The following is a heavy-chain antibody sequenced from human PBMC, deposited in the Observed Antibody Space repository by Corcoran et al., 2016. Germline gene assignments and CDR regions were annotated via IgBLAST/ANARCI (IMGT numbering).Heavy chain of an antibody. V-gene: IGHV1-69*01. J-gene: IGHJ4*02. D-gene: IGHD2-15*01. CDR3: ARTYCSGGSCYNGYFDY. CDR1: GGTFSSYA. Sequence: QVQLVQSGAEVKKPGSSVKVSCKASGGTFSSYAISWVRQAPGQGLEWMGGIIPIFGTANYAQKFQGRVTITADESTSTAYMELSSLRSEDTAVYDCARTYCSGGSCYNGYFDYWGQGTLVTVSS. CDR2: IIPIFGTA.